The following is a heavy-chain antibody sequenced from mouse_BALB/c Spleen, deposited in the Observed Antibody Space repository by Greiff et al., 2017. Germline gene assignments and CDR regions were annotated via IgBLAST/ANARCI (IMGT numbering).Heavy chain of an antibody. D-gene: IGHD1-1*01. CDR3: ARVLLREYYFDY. CDR2: ISYDGSN. Sequence: DVQLQESGPGLVKPSQSLSLTCSVTGYSITSGYYWNWIRQFPGNKLEWMGYISYDGSNNYNPSLKNRISITRDTSKNQFFLKLNSVTTEDTATYYCARVLLREYYFDYWGQGTTLTVSS. V-gene: IGHV3-6*02. J-gene: IGHJ2*01. CDR1: GYSITSGYY.